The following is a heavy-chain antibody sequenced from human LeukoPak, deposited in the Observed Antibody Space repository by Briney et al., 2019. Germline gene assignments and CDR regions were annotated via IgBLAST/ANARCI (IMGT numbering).Heavy chain of an antibody. D-gene: IGHD5-24*01. CDR2: IYYSGST. CDR3: AREMATIAGGFDY. CDR1: GGSISSSSYY. J-gene: IGHJ4*02. V-gene: IGHV4-39*07. Sequence: SETLSLTCTVSGGSISSSSYYWGWIRQPPGKGLEWIGSIYYSGSTYYNPSLKSRVTISVDTSKNQFSLKLSSVTAADTAMYYCAREMATIAGGFDYWGQGTLVTVSS.